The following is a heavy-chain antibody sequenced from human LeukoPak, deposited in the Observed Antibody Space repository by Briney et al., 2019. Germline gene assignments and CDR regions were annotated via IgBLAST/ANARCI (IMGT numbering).Heavy chain of an antibody. CDR3: ARNHYYGSGSDFDY. CDR1: GYTFTGYY. D-gene: IGHD3-10*01. J-gene: IGHJ4*02. Sequence: ASVKVSCKASGYTFTGYYMHWVRQAPGQGLEWMGWINSNSGGTNYAQKFQGRVTMTRDTSISTAYMELSRLRSDDTAVYYCARNHYYGSGSDFDYWGQGTLVTVSS. CDR2: INSNSGGT. V-gene: IGHV1-2*02.